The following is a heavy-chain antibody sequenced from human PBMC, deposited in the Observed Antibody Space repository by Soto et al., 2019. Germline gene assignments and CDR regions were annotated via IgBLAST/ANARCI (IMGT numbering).Heavy chain of an antibody. CDR3: VRSPGDV. CDR2: ISWNSGSI. V-gene: IGHV3-9*01. J-gene: IGHJ6*02. Sequence: EVQLVESGGGLVQPGWSLTLSCAASGFRFNYYAMHWVRQAPGKGLEWVSGISWNSGSIAYADSVKGRSTISRDNAKNSLYLQMNSLRVEDTAVYYCVRSPGDVWGQGTTVTVSS. D-gene: IGHD3-10*01. CDR1: GFRFNYYA.